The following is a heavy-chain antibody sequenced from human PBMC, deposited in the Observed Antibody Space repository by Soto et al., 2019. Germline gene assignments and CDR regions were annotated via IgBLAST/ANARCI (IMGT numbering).Heavy chain of an antibody. D-gene: IGHD4-17*01. CDR3: ARVQSYGDYGVGWFDP. CDR2: IYYSGST. J-gene: IGHJ5*02. CDR1: GGSISRGDYY. Sequence: TVSLTCTVSGGSISRGDYYWSWIRLHPGKGLEWIGYIYYSGSTYYSPSLKSRVTISVDTSKNQFSLKLSSVTAADTAVYYCARVQSYGDYGVGWFDPWGQGTLVTVSP. V-gene: IGHV4-31*03.